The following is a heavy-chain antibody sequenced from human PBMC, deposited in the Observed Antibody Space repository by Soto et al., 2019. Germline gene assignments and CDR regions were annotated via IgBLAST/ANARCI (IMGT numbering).Heavy chain of an antibody. D-gene: IGHD3-10*01. V-gene: IGHV4-34*01. CDR3: ARGSSGSYYPISYYYYYYGMDV. CDR2: INHSGST. CDR1: GGSFSGYY. Sequence: QVQLQQWGAGLLKPSETLSLTCAVYGGSFSGYYWSWIRQPPGKGLEWIGEINHSGSTNYNPSLKSRVTISVDTSKNQFSLKLSSVTAADMAVYYCARGSSGSYYPISYYYYYYGMDVWGQGTTVTVSS. J-gene: IGHJ6*02.